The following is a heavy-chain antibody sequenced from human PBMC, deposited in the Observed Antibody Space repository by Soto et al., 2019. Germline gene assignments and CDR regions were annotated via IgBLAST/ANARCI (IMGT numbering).Heavy chain of an antibody. CDR1: GYTFTSYG. V-gene: IGHV1-18*04. Sequence: ASVKVSCKASGYTFTSYGISWVRQAPGQGLEWMGWISAYNGNTNYAQKLQGRVTMTTDTSTSTAYMELRSLRSDDTAVYYCATGVYDSSGYYYRGLDYWGQGTLVTVS. CDR3: ATGVYDSSGYYYRGLDY. CDR2: ISAYNGNT. D-gene: IGHD3-22*01. J-gene: IGHJ4*02.